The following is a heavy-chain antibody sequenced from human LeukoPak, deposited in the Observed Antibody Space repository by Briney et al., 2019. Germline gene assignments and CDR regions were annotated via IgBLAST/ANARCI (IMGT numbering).Heavy chain of an antibody. J-gene: IGHJ3*02. D-gene: IGHD6-19*01. CDR1: GFTFDDYA. V-gene: IGHV3-9*03. Sequence: PGRSLRLSCAASGFTFDDYAMHWVRQAPGKGLEWVSGISWNSGSIGYADSVKGRFTISRDNAKNSLYLQMNSLRAEDMALYYCAKDKIAVAGIRSAFDIWGQGTMVTVSS. CDR3: AKDKIAVAGIRSAFDI. CDR2: ISWNSGSI.